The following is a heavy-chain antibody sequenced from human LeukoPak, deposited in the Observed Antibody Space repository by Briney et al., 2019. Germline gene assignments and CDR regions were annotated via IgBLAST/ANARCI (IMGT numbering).Heavy chain of an antibody. CDR3: ASRYGSRSFAFDL. CDR1: GFIFSNCS. J-gene: IGHJ3*01. V-gene: IGHV3-30*14. CDR2: ISRDGDNE. D-gene: IGHD3-10*01. Sequence: PGRSLRLSCAASGFIFSNCSMHWVRQAPGKGLEWVSVISRDGDNEYHADSVRGRFTISRDNSKNTLYLQMNSLRAEDTAVYYCASRYGSRSFAFDLWGQGTMVTVSS.